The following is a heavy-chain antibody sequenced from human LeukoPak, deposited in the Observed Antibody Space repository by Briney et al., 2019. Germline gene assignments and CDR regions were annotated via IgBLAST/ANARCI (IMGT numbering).Heavy chain of an antibody. CDR2: IHPDSSDK. CDR3: TRLPRETAGDY. Sequence: GGSLRLSCEASGFTFRHSWLSWIRQTPGKGLEWVANIHPDSSDKFYVDSMEGRFTISRDNTKNSLYLQIDNARLDDTGLYYCTRLPRETAGDYWGQGALVTVSS. CDR1: GFTFRHSW. V-gene: IGHV3-7*03. J-gene: IGHJ4*02. D-gene: IGHD1-14*01.